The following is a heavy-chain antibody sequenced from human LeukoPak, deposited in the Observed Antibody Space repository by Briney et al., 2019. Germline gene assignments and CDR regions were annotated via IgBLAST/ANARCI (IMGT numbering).Heavy chain of an antibody. CDR3: ARRVPSQVITDYFDY. Sequence: GGSLRLSCAAFGFTFSTYSMNWVRQAPGKGLEWISFIDGSTRTIFYADSVKGRFSISRDNAKNSLFLQMNSLRAEDTAVYYCARRVPSQVITDYFDYWGQGTLVTVSS. CDR1: GFTFSTYS. V-gene: IGHV3-48*04. D-gene: IGHD3-16*01. J-gene: IGHJ4*02. CDR2: IDGSTRTI.